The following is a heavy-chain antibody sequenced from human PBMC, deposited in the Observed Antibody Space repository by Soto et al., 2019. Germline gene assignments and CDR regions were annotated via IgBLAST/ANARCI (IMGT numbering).Heavy chain of an antibody. V-gene: IGHV4-59*01. D-gene: IGHD3-22*01. CDR3: ARGGLYDSSGYYYGY. Sequence: PSETLSLTCTVSGGSISSYYWSWIRQPPGKGLEWIGYIYYSGSTNYNPSLKSRVTISVDTSKNQFSLKLSSVTAADTAVYYCARGGLYDSSGYYYGYWGQGTLVTVSS. J-gene: IGHJ4*02. CDR1: GGSISSYY. CDR2: IYYSGST.